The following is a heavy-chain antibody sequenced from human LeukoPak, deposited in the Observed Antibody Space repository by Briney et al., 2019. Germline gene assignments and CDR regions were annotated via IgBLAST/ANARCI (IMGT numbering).Heavy chain of an antibody. V-gene: IGHV3-23*01. CDR3: AREGELLVDY. CDR2: ITTSDGNT. Sequence: PGGSLRLSCAASGFTFSSYTMSWVRQAPGKGLEWVSTITTSDGNTYYADSVKGRFTVSRDNSKNTLFLQMNSLRAEDTAVYYCAREGELLVDYWGQGTLVTVSS. CDR1: GFTFSSYT. J-gene: IGHJ4*02. D-gene: IGHD1-26*01.